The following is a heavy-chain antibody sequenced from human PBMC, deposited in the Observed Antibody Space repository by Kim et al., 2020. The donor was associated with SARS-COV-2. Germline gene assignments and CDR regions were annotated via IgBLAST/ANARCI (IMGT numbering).Heavy chain of an antibody. J-gene: IGHJ6*02. CDR2: ISSSSSYI. D-gene: IGHD6-19*01. CDR3: ARDQLRSSGRYPTLSLYYYYYGMDV. Sequence: LSLTCAASGFTFSSYSMNWVRQAPGKGLEWVSSISSSSSYIYYADSVKGRFTISRDNAKNSLYLQMNSLRAEDTAVYYCARDQLRSSGRYPTLSLYYYYYGMDVWGQGTTVTVSS. V-gene: IGHV3-21*01. CDR1: GFTFSSYS.